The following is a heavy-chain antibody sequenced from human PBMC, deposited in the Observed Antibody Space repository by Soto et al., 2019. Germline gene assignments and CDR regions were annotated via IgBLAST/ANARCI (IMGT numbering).Heavy chain of an antibody. CDR3: AFLNDYRDFGTGGY. Sequence: QVQLVQSGAEVKKPGASVKVSCKASGYTFTSYGISWVRQAPGQGLEWMGWISAYNGNTNYAQKLQGRVTMTTDTSTSTAYMELRSLRSDYTAVYDCAFLNDYRDFGTGGYWGQGTLVTVSS. V-gene: IGHV1-18*01. CDR2: ISAYNGNT. CDR1: GYTFTSYG. J-gene: IGHJ4*02. D-gene: IGHD4-17*01.